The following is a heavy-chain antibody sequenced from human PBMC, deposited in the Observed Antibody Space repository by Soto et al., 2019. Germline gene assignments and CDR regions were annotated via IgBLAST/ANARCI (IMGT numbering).Heavy chain of an antibody. CDR1: GGSISSSNW. J-gene: IGHJ6*02. CDR2: IYHSGST. Sequence: QVQLQESGPGLVKPSGTLSLTCAVSGGSISSSNWWSWVRQPPGKGLEWIGEIYHSGSTNYNPSLKSRVTISVDKSKNQFSLKLSSVTAADTAVYYCARDYRNDYSKTLQGGMDVWGQGTTVTVSS. D-gene: IGHD4-4*01. CDR3: ARDYRNDYSKTLQGGMDV. V-gene: IGHV4-4*02.